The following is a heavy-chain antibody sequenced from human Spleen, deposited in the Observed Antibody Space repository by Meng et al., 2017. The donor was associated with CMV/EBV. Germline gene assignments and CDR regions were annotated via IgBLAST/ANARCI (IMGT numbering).Heavy chain of an antibody. Sequence: QVQLQESGPGLVKPSETLSLTCTVSGGSISSYYWSWIRQPPGKGLEWIGYIYYSGSTNYNPSLKSRLTISVDTSKNHFSLNLNSVTAADTAVYYCARDSTSYEYYFDYWGQGTLVTVSS. J-gene: IGHJ4*02. CDR3: ARDSTSYEYYFDY. D-gene: IGHD2/OR15-2a*01. V-gene: IGHV4-59*01. CDR1: GGSISSYY. CDR2: IYYSGST.